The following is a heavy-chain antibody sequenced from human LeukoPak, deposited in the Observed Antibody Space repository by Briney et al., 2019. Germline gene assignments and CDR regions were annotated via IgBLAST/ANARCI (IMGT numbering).Heavy chain of an antibody. V-gene: IGHV1-18*01. Sequence: ASVKLSCKASGYTFTSYGISWVRQAPGQGLEWMGWISAYNGNTNYAQKLQGRVTMTTDTSTSTAYMELRSLRSDDTAVYYCASSYCSSTSCFYDYWGQGTLVTVSS. CDR2: ISAYNGNT. CDR1: GYTFTSYG. D-gene: IGHD2-2*01. CDR3: ASSYCSSTSCFYDY. J-gene: IGHJ4*02.